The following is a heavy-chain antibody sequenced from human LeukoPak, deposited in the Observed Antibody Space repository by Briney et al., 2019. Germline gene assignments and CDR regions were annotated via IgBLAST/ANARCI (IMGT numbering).Heavy chain of an antibody. D-gene: IGHD2-2*01. J-gene: IGHJ2*01. CDR2: IIPIFGTA. V-gene: IGHV1-69*06. CDR1: GGTFSSYA. CDR3: ARDRGYCSSTSCYGPDWYFDL. Sequence: GSSVKVSCKASGGTFSSYAISWVRQAPGQGLEWMGGIIPIFGTANYAQKFQGRATITADKSTSTAYMELSSLRSEDTAVYYCARDRGYCSSTSCYGPDWYFDLWGRGTLVTVSS.